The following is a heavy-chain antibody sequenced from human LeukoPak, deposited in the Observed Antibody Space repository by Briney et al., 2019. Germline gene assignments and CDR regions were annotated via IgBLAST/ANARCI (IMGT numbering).Heavy chain of an antibody. V-gene: IGHV1-8*02. CDR1: GYTFTSYD. CDR2: MNPNSGNT. D-gene: IGHD6-6*01. Sequence: ASVKVSCKASGYTFTSYDINWVRQATGQGLEWMGWMNPNSGNTGYAQKFQGRVTMTRDTSTSTVYMELSSLRSEDTAVYYCARDKLAARTDAFDIWGQGTMVTVSS. CDR3: ARDKLAARTDAFDI. J-gene: IGHJ3*02.